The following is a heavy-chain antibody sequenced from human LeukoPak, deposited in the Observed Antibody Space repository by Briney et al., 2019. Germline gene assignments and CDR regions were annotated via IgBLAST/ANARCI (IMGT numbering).Heavy chain of an antibody. Sequence: GGCLRLSCAASRFTFSSYWMSWVRQAPGKGLEWVANIKQDGSEKYYVDSVKGRFTISRDNAKNSLYLQMNSLRAEDTAMCYCARVELLRAVPRPVYWYLDLWRRGTLDTVCS. CDR2: IKQDGSEK. CDR1: RFTFSSYW. V-gene: IGHV3-7*01. J-gene: IGHJ2*01. CDR3: ARVELLRAVPRPVYWYLDL. D-gene: IGHD2-15*01.